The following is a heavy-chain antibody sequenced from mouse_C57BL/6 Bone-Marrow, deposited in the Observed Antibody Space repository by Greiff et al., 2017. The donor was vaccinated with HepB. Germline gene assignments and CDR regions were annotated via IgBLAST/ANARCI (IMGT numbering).Heavy chain of an antibody. CDR1: GFTFSDYY. V-gene: IGHV5-12*01. Sequence: EVPLVESGGGLVQPGGSLKLSCAASGFTFSDYYMYWVRQTPEKRLEWVAYISNGGGSTYYPDTGKGRFTISRDNAKNTLYLQMSRLKSEDTAMYYCARDGNYGGDYAMDYWGQGTSVTVSS. D-gene: IGHD2-1*01. CDR2: ISNGGGST. J-gene: IGHJ4*01. CDR3: ARDGNYGGDYAMDY.